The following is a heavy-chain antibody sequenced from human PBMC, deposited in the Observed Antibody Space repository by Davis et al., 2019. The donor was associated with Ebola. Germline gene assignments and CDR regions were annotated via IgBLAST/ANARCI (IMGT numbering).Heavy chain of an antibody. CDR3: ARGIAAANDY. Sequence: AASVKVSCKTSGGTFSRHTINWVRQAPGQGLEWMGGAITYFTSAHYAQKFQGRVTITADKSTSTAYMELSSLRSEDTAVYYCARGIAAANDYWGQGTLVTVSS. J-gene: IGHJ4*02. D-gene: IGHD6-13*01. CDR2: AITYFTSA. V-gene: IGHV1-69*06. CDR1: GGTFSRHT.